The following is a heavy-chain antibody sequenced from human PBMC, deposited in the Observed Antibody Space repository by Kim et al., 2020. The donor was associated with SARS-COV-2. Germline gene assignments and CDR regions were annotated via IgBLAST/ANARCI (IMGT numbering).Heavy chain of an antibody. CDR3: ARGYCSGGSCFDFDY. Sequence: PSLKRRVTMSVDTSQNQFSLNLNSGTAAETAVYYCARGYCSGGSCFDFDYWGQGTLVTVSS. D-gene: IGHD2-15*01. J-gene: IGHJ4*02. V-gene: IGHV4-39*01.